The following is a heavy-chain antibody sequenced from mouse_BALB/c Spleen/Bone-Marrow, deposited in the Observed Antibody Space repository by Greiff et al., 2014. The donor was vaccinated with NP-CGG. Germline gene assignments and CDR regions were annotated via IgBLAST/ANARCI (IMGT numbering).Heavy chain of an antibody. CDR2: INPSNGRS. Sequence: QVQLKQSGAELVKPGASVKLSCKASGYTFTSYWMHWMKQRPGQGLEWIGEINPSNGRSNYSEKFKSKATLTVDKSSSTTYMQLSSLTSEDSAVYSCARYNAYDWYFDVWGAGTTVTVYS. J-gene: IGHJ1*01. D-gene: IGHD2-2*01. CDR3: ARYNAYDWYFDV. CDR1: GYTFTSYW. V-gene: IGHV1S81*02.